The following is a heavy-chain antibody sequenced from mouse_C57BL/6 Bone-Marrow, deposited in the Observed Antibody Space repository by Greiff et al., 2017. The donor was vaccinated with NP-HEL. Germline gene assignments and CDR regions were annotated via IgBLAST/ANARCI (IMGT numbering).Heavy chain of an antibody. Sequence: EVQLQESGPGLVKPSQSLSLTCSVTGYSITSGYYWNWIRQFPGNKLEWMGYISYDGSNNCNPSLKNRISITRDTSKNQFFLKLNSVTTEDTATYYCATYAMDYWGQGTSVTVSS. V-gene: IGHV3-6*01. CDR1: GYSITSGYY. J-gene: IGHJ4*01. CDR3: ATYAMDY. CDR2: ISYDGSN.